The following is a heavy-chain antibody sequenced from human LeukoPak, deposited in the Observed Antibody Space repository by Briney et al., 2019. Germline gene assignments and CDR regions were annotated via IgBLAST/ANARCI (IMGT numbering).Heavy chain of an antibody. CDR2: IYHSGST. D-gene: IGHD3-22*01. CDR1: GGSISSSNW. J-gene: IGHJ4*02. V-gene: IGHV4-4*02. CDR3: ARVPPSYYYDSSGRVYYFDY. Sequence: PSGTLSLTCAVSGGSISSSNWWSWVRQPPGKGLEWIGEIYHSGSTNYNPSLKSRVTISVDKSKNQFSLKLSSVTAADTAVYYCARVPPSYYYDSSGRVYYFDYWGQGTLVTVSS.